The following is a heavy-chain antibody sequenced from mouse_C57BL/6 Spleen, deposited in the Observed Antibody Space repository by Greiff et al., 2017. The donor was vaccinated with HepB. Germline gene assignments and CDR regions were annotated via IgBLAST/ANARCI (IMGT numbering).Heavy chain of an antibody. D-gene: IGHD2-4*01. V-gene: IGHV10-1*01. Sequence: EVQLVESGGGLVQPKGSLKLSCAASGFSFNTYAMNWVRQAPGKGLEWVARIRSKSNNYATYYADSVKDRFTISRDDSESMLYLQMNNLKTEDTAMYYCVRPHDYDWFAYWGQGTLVTVSA. CDR3: VRPHDYDWFAY. J-gene: IGHJ3*01. CDR1: GFSFNTYA. CDR2: IRSKSNNYAT.